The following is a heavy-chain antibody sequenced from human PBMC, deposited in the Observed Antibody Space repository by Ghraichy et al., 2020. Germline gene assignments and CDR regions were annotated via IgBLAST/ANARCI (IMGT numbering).Heavy chain of an antibody. Sequence: ETLSLTCAASGFTFSNYAMSWVRQAPGKGLEWVSGISAGGDSTPYADSVKGRFTISRDNSKSTLYLQMNSLRAEDSAVYYCAKGYCSSTSCSKFDYWGQGTLVTVSS. CDR1: GFTFSNYA. CDR3: AKGYCSSTSCSKFDY. J-gene: IGHJ4*02. CDR2: ISAGGDST. V-gene: IGHV3-23*01. D-gene: IGHD2-2*01.